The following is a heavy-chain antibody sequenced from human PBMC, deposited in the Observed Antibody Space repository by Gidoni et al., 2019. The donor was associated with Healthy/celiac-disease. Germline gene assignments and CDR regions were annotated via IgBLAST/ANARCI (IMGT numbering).Heavy chain of an antibody. D-gene: IGHD3-10*01. J-gene: IGHJ4*02. CDR2: IYSSGRT. Sequence: QLQLQESGPGLVKPSETLSLTCTVPGGSISRSRYYGGWIRHPPGKGLGWIGRIYSSGRTYYNPSLKSRVTISVDTSKNQFSLKLSSVTAADTAVYYCARPYGSGSYYTDYWGQGTLVTVSS. V-gene: IGHV4-39*01. CDR3: ARPYGSGSYYTDY. CDR1: GGSISRSRYY.